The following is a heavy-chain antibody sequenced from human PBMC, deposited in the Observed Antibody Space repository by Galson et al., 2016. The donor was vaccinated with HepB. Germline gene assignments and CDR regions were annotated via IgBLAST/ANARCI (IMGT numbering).Heavy chain of an antibody. V-gene: IGHV2-70*11. Sequence: PALVKPTQTLALTCTFSGFSLTTSGMCVSWIRQRPGKALEWLARIDWDDDKYYSTSLKTRLTISKDTSKNQVVLRMTNMDPLDTGTYYCARIKGWRYSYEADCGGQGTLVTVYS. D-gene: IGHD5-18*01. CDR2: IDWDDDK. CDR3: ARIKGWRYSYEADC. CDR1: GFSLTTSGMC. J-gene: IGHJ4*02.